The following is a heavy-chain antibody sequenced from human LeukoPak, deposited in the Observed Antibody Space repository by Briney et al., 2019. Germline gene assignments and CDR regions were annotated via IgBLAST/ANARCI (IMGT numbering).Heavy chain of an antibody. J-gene: IGHJ3*02. Sequence: SETLSLTCTVSGASISSYYWSWIRQPAGKGLEWIGRIYTSGSTNYNPSLKSRVTMSVDTSKNQFSLKLSSVAAADTAVYYSARDVVGATHDAFDIWGQGTMVTVSS. CDR3: ARDVVGATHDAFDI. CDR2: IYTSGST. V-gene: IGHV4-4*07. D-gene: IGHD1-26*01. CDR1: GASISSYY.